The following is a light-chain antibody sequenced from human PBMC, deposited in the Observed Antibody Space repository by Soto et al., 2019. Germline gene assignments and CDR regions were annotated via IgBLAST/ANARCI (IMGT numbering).Light chain of an antibody. CDR1: QSISRY. CDR2: KAS. V-gene: IGKV1-5*03. CDR3: QQYNSYWWT. J-gene: IGKJ1*01. Sequence: DIQMTQSPSTLSASIGDRVTITCRASQSISRYLAWYQQKPGKAPKLLIYKASSLESGVPSRFSGSGSGTEYTLTISSLQPDDFETYYCQQYNSYWWTFGQGTKVEIK.